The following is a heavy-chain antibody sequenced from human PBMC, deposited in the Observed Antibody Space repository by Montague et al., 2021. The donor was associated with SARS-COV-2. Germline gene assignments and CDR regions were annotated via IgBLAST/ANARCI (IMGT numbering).Heavy chain of an antibody. D-gene: IGHD1-14*01. Sequence: SETLSLTCTVAGATVGSSDWGWIRQSPGKGLEWIGYFYSVGSTDYNPSLMSRATISRDTSKNQFSLKVRSVTAADTAAYYCARETMTADAFDIWGQGTMVTVSS. CDR2: FYSVGST. V-gene: IGHV4-59*02. CDR3: ARETMTADAFDI. J-gene: IGHJ3*02. CDR1: GATVGSSD.